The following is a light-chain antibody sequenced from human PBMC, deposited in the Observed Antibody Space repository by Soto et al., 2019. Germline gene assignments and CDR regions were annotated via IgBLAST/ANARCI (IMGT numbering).Light chain of an antibody. J-gene: IGKJ1*01. Sequence: DIQMTQSPSSLSASVGDRVTITCRASQSISSYLNWYQQKPGKAPKLLILGAVILQSGVPSRFSGSGSGTDFTLTISSLHPEDSATYYCQQSYSTPPTFGQGTKVDI. CDR1: QSISSY. V-gene: IGKV1-39*01. CDR2: GAV. CDR3: QQSYSTPPT.